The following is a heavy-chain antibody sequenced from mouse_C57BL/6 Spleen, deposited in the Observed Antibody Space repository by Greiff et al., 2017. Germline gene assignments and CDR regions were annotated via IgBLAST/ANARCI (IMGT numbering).Heavy chain of an antibody. V-gene: IGHV1-76*01. CDR2: IYPGSGNT. Sequence: QVQLQQSGAELVRPGASVKLSCKASGYTFTDYYINWVKQRPGQGLEWIARIYPGSGNTYYNEKFKGKATLTAEKSSSTAYMQLSSLTSEDSAVYFCARSRGTTGAMDYWGQGTSVTGSA. CDR3: ARSRGTTGAMDY. D-gene: IGHD1-1*01. CDR1: GYTFTDYY. J-gene: IGHJ4*01.